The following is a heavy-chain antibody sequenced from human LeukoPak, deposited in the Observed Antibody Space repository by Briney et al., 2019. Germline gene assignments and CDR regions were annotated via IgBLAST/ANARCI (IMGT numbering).Heavy chain of an antibody. D-gene: IGHD2-15*01. J-gene: IGHJ4*02. CDR3: ARAFDIVVVVAATSAFDY. CDR2: ISSSGSTI. CDR1: GFTFSSYE. V-gene: IGHV3-48*03. Sequence: GGSLRLSCAASGFTFSSYEMNWVRQAPGKGLEWVSYISSSGSTIYYADSVKGRFTISRDNAKNSLYLQMNSLRAEDTAVYYCARAFDIVVVVAATSAFDYWGQGTLVTVSS.